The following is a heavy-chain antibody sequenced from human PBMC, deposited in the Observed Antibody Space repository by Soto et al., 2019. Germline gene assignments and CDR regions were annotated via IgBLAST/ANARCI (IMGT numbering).Heavy chain of an antibody. J-gene: IGHJ6*02. D-gene: IGHD5-18*01. Sequence: SVTVSFKASGGTFSSYAISWVRQAPGQGLEWMGGIIPIFGTANYAQKFQGRVTITADESTSTAYMELSSLRSEDTAVYYCARLNGYSYGYYYYYGMDVWGQGTTVTVSS. V-gene: IGHV1-69*13. CDR1: GGTFSSYA. CDR2: IIPIFGTA. CDR3: ARLNGYSYGYYYYYGMDV.